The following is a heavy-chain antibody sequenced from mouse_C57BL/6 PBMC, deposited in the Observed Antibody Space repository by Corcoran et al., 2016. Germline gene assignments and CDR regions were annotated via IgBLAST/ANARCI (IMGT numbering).Heavy chain of an antibody. J-gene: IGHJ3*01. CDR3: ARRGNYVRFAY. Sequence: EVPLQQSGPELVKPGASVKIPCKASGYTFTDYNMDWVKQSHGKSLEWIGDINPNNGGTIYNQKFKGKATLTVDKSSSTAYMELRSLTSEDTAVYYCARRGNYVRFAYWGQGTLVTVSA. CDR1: GYTFTDYN. V-gene: IGHV1-18*01. D-gene: IGHD2-1*01. CDR2: INPNNGGT.